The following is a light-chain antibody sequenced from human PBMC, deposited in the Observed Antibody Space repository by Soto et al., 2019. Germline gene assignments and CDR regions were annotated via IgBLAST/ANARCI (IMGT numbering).Light chain of an antibody. CDR1: QSVNSW. V-gene: IGKV1-5*01. Sequence: DIQMTQSHSVLSASVGDRVTITCRASQSVNSWLAWYQHKPGKAPKLLIYDVSVLENGVPSRFSGSGSGTEFTLTVSSLQPDDFATYYCQQYNTYWTFGQGTKVDIK. CDR2: DVS. J-gene: IGKJ1*01. CDR3: QQYNTYWT.